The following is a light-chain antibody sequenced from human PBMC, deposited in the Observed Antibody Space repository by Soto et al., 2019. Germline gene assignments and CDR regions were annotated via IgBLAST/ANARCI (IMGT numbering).Light chain of an antibody. CDR1: SSDIGAYNS. CDR3: SSRTTSNPYV. J-gene: IGLJ1*01. V-gene: IGLV2-14*01. Sequence: QSALTQPASVSGSPGQSITISCTGTSSDIGAYNSVSWYQQHPGKAPKLMIYEVSNRPSGVSNRFSASKSGHTASLTISGLQAEDEADYYCSSRTTSNPYVFGTGTKVTVL. CDR2: EVS.